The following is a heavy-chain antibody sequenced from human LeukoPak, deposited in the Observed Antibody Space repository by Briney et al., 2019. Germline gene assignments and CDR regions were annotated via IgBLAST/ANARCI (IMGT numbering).Heavy chain of an antibody. CDR3: AKVYEYGDNDWFDS. CDR1: GFSFSSYG. V-gene: IGHV3-30*02. CDR2: IRYDGSNK. Sequence: GGSLRLSCGASGFSFSSYGMHWVRQAPDKGLEWVAFIRYDGSNKNYADSVKGRFTISRDNSKNTLYLQMNSLRAEDTAVYYCAKVYEYGDNDWFDSWGQGTLVTVSS. J-gene: IGHJ5*01. D-gene: IGHD4-17*01.